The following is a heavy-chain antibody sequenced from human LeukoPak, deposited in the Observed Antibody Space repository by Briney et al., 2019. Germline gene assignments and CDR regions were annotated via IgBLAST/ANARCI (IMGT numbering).Heavy chain of an antibody. J-gene: IGHJ4*02. CDR3: ASCGGDCYWYFDY. CDR1: GGSISSGGYY. CDR2: IYSGGST. Sequence: ETLSLTCTVSGGSISSGGYYWSWIRQAPGKGLEWVSVIYSGGSTYYADSVKGRFTISRDNSKNTLYLQMNSLRAEDTAVYYCASCGGDCYWYFDYWGQGTLVTVSS. V-gene: IGHV3-53*01. D-gene: IGHD2-21*02.